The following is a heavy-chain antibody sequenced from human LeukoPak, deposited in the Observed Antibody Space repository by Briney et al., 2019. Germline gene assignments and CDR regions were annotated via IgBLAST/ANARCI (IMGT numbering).Heavy chain of an antibody. CDR2: ISGSGGGT. J-gene: IGHJ3*02. CDR1: GFTFSSYA. D-gene: IGHD6-13*01. CDR3: AKTSVGSSSWYEDAFDI. Sequence: PGGSLRLSCAASGFTFSSYAMSWVRQAPGKGLEWVSAISGSGGGTYYADSVKGRFTISRDNSKNTLYLQMNSLRAEDTAVYYCAKTSVGSSSWYEDAFDIWGQGTMVTVSS. V-gene: IGHV3-23*01.